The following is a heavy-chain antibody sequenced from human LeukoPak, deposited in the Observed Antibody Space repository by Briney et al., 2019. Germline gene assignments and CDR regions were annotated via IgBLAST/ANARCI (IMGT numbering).Heavy chain of an antibody. V-gene: IGHV3-21*01. CDR2: ISSSSSYI. CDR3: ARDRTAMVDHDY. Sequence: GGSLRLSCAASGFTFSSYSMNWVRQAPGKGLEWVSSISSSSSYIYYADSVKGRFTISRDNAKNSLYLQMNSLRAEDTAVYYCARDRTAMVDHDYWGQGTLVTVSS. J-gene: IGHJ4*02. CDR1: GFTFSSYS. D-gene: IGHD5-18*01.